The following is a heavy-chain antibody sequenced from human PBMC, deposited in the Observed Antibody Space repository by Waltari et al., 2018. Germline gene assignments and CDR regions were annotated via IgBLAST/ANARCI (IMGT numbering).Heavy chain of an antibody. J-gene: IGHJ3*02. CDR2: IKQEGSEK. CDR1: GFSFTGYW. V-gene: IGHV3-7*01. D-gene: IGHD3-22*01. Sequence: EGQLVESGGGFVQPGGSLRLPCEASGFSFTGYWMSWVRQAPGKGLEGGANIKQEGSEKNYVDAGKGRFTGSRDNAKKSLFLEMNSLGGEDTAVYYCARATYYYDNSGRGAFDIWGQGTRVTVSS. CDR3: ARATYYYDNSGRGAFDI.